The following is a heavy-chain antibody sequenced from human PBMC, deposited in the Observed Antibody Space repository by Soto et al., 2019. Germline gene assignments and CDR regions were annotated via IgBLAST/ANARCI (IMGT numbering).Heavy chain of an antibody. CDR1: GGSISSGGYS. D-gene: IGHD6-13*01. CDR3: ARGAAAGPYYYYGMDV. J-gene: IGHJ6*02. V-gene: IGHV4-30-2*01. CDR2: IYHSGST. Sequence: QLQLQESGSGLVKPSQTLSLTCAVSGGSISSGGYSWSWIRQPPGKGLEGIGYIYHSGSTYYNPSLKSRVPISVDRSKNQFSLQLSSVTAADTAVYYCARGAAAGPYYYYGMDVWGQGTTVTASS.